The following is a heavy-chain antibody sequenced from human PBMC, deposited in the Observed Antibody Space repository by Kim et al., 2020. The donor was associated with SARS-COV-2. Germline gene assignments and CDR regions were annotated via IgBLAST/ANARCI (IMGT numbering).Heavy chain of an antibody. V-gene: IGHV4-59*01. CDR2: IYYSGST. D-gene: IGHD5-18*01. J-gene: IGHJ6*02. Sequence: SETLSLTCTVSGGSISSYYWSWIRQPPGKGLEWIGYIYYSGSTNYNPSLKSRVTISVDTSKNQFSLKLSSVTAADTAVYYCARGLIGYFYYYYGMDAWGQGTTVTVSS. CDR1: GGSISSYY. CDR3: ARGLIGYFYYYYGMDA.